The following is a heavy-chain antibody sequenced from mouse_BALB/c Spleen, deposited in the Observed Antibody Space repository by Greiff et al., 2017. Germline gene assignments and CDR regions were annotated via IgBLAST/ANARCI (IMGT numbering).Heavy chain of an antibody. V-gene: IGHV3-2*02. D-gene: IGHD1-1*01. J-gene: IGHJ4*01. CDR2: ISYSGST. CDR3: AHGSRGNGPMDY. CDR1: GYSITSDYA. Sequence: EVQLVESGPGLVKPSQSLSLTCTVTGYSITSDYAWNWIRQFPGNKLEWMGYISYSGSTSYNPSLKSRISITRDTSKNQFFLQLNSVTTEDTATYYCAHGSRGNGPMDYWGQGTSVTVSS.